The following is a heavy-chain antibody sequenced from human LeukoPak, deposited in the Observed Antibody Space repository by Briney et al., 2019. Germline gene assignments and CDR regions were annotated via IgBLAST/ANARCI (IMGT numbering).Heavy chain of an antibody. J-gene: IGHJ3*02. CDR2: ISAYNGNT. CDR3: ARSGHIVVVTAPDAFDI. D-gene: IGHD2-21*02. Sequence: ASVKVSCKASGYTFTSYGISWVRQAPGQGLEWMGWISAYNGNTNYAQKLQGRVTMTTDTSTSTACMELRSLRSDDTAVYYCARSGHIVVVTAPDAFDIWGQGTMVTVSS. CDR1: GYTFTSYG. V-gene: IGHV1-18*01.